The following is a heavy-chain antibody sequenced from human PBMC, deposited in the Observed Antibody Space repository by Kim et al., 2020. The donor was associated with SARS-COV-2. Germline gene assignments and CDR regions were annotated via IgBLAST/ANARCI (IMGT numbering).Heavy chain of an antibody. D-gene: IGHD3-22*01. CDR1: GFTFSSYA. J-gene: IGHJ4*02. CDR2: ISYDGSNK. Sequence: GGSLRLSCAASGFTFSSYAMHWVRQAPCKGLEWVAVISYDGSNKYYVDSVKGRFTISRDNSKNTLYRQINSLRAEDTAVYYCARDRTDSSSYHEPWFDYWGQGTLVNVS. V-gene: IGHV3-30*04. CDR3: ARDRTDSSSYHEPWFDY.